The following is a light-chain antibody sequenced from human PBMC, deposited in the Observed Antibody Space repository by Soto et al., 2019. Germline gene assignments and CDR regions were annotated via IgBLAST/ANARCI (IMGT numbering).Light chain of an antibody. Sequence: PGDRATLSCRSSQSAYSSYLSWYQQKPGQAPRLLIYGASNRATGIPDRFSGSGSGTDFTLTISRLEPEDFAVYYCQQYGDSPWTFGQGTKVDIK. CDR3: QQYGDSPWT. J-gene: IGKJ1*01. V-gene: IGKV3-20*01. CDR1: QSAYSSY. CDR2: GAS.